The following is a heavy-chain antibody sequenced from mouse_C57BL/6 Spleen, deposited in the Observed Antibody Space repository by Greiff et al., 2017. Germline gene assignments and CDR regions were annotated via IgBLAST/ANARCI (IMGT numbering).Heavy chain of an antibody. V-gene: IGHV5-17*01. J-gene: IGHJ2*01. CDR2: ISSGSSTI. D-gene: IGHD6-1*01. Sequence: EVKLVESGGGLVKPGGSLKLSCAASGFTFSDYGMHWVRQAPEKGLEWVAYISSGSSTIYYADTVKGRFTISRDNAKNTLFLQMTSLRSEDTAMYYCARLQPYYFDYWGQGTTLTVSS. CDR3: ARLQPYYFDY. CDR1: GFTFSDYG.